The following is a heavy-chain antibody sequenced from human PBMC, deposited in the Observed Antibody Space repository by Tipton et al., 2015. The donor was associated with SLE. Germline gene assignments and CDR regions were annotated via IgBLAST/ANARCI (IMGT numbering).Heavy chain of an antibody. CDR2: INHSGST. V-gene: IGHV4-34*01. CDR3: ASIIEDSSGWYGYFQH. J-gene: IGHJ1*01. CDR1: GGSFSGYY. D-gene: IGHD6-19*01. Sequence: TLSLTCAVYGGSFSGYYWSWIRQPPGKGLEWIGEINHSGSTNYNPSLKSRVTISVDTSKKQFSLKLSSVTAADTAVYYCASIIEDSSGWYGYFQHWGQGTLVTVPS.